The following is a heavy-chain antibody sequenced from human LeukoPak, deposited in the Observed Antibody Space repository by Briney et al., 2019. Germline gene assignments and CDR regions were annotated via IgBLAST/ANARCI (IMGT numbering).Heavy chain of an antibody. V-gene: IGHV3-23*01. CDR2: ISGSGGST. CDR1: GFTFSSYA. D-gene: IGHD6-13*01. J-gene: IGHJ4*02. CDR3: AKDSHSSSWYKGLGFFDY. Sequence: GGSLRLSCAASGFTFSSYAMSWVRQAPGKGLEWVSAISGSGGSTYYADSVKGRFTISRDNSKNTLYLQMNSLRAEDTAVYYCAKDSHSSSWYKGLGFFDYWGQGTLVTVSS.